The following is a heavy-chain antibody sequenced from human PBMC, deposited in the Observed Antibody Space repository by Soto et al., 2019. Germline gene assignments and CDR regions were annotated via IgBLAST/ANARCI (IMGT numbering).Heavy chain of an antibody. CDR2: INAGNGNT. J-gene: IGHJ3*02. CDR3: ARPAYSGYDLGAFDI. V-gene: IGHV1-3*01. D-gene: IGHD5-12*01. Sequence: GASVKVSCTASGYTFTSYARHWVRQAPGRRLEWMGWINAGNGNTKYSQKFQGRVTITRDTSASTAYMELSSLRSEDTAVYYCARPAYSGYDLGAFDIWGQGTMVTVSS. CDR1: GYTFTSYA.